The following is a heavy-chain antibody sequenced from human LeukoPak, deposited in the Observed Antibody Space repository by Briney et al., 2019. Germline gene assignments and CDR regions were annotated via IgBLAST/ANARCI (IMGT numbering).Heavy chain of an antibody. CDR2: INPSGGST. J-gene: IGHJ6*02. D-gene: IGHD3-3*01. V-gene: IGHV1-46*01. CDR1: GYTFTSYY. Sequence: ASVKVSCKASGYTFTSYYMYWVRQAPGQGLEWMGIINPSGGSTSYAQKLQGRVTMTTDTSTSTAYMELRSLRSDDTAVYYCARAKGPTIFGVVIRSSYGMDVWGQGTTVTVSS. CDR3: ARAKGPTIFGVVIRSSYGMDV.